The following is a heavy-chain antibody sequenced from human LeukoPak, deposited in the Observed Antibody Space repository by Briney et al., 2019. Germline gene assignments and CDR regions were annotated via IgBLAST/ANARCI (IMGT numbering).Heavy chain of an antibody. J-gene: IGHJ5*02. CDR2: IKQDGSEK. Sequence: QSGGSLRLSCAASGFTFSSYGMHWVRQAPGKGLEWVAKIKQDGSEKYYVDSVKGRFTISRDNARNSLYLQMNSLRAEDTAVYYCAKERSRVVDLDWFDPWGQGTLVTVSS. CDR1: GFTFSSYG. D-gene: IGHD3-22*01. V-gene: IGHV3-7*01. CDR3: AKERSRVVDLDWFDP.